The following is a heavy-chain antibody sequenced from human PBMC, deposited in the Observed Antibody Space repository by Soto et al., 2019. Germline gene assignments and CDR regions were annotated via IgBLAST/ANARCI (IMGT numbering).Heavy chain of an antibody. V-gene: IGHV1-18*01. J-gene: IGHJ4*02. CDR1: GYTFISYS. Sequence: QVQLVQSGAEVKKPGAAVKVSCKASGYTFISYSVNWVRQAPGQGLEWMGRISPYNGNTNYAQKLQGRVTLTTDTSTGTAYMELRSLRSDDTAVYYCARGGPGDYWGQGTLVTVSS. CDR2: ISPYNGNT. CDR3: ARGGPGDY.